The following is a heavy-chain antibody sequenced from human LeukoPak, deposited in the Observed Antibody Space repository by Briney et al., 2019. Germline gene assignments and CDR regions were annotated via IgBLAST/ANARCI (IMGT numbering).Heavy chain of an antibody. CDR1: GFTFSSYA. CDR2: ISYDGSNK. V-gene: IGHV3-30-3*01. CDR3: AKDAEDIVVVVAATLGYYGMDV. J-gene: IGHJ6*02. Sequence: GGSLRLSCAASGFTFSSYAMHWVRQAPGKGLEWVAVISYDGSNKYYADSVKGRFTISRDNSKNTLYLQMNSLRAEDTAVYYCAKDAEDIVVVVAATLGYYGMDVWGQGTTVTVSS. D-gene: IGHD2-15*01.